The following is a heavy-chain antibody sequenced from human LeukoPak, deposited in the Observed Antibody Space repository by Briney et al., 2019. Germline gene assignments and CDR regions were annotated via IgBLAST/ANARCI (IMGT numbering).Heavy chain of an antibody. D-gene: IGHD3-10*01. CDR1: GVTISSGSSDWY. V-gene: IGHV4-39*01. J-gene: IGHJ2*01. CDR3: ARQFGSGLWYFDL. CDR2: ISDSGRT. Sequence: KPSETLTLSCAASGVTISSGSSDWYRGWIRQPPGKGLDWIGSISDSGRTYYNPSLKSRVTVSVDTSKNQFSLNLSSVTAADTAVYYCARQFGSGLWYFDLWGRGTLVTVSS.